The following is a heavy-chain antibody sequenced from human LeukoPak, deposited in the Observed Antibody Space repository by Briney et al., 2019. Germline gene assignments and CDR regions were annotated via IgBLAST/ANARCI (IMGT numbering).Heavy chain of an antibody. J-gene: IGHJ4*02. D-gene: IGHD2-21*02. CDR2: ISGSGGST. CDR3: AKDPKPIRAYCGGDCYSN. V-gene: IGHV3-23*01. CDR1: GFTFSSYC. Sequence: PGGSLRLSCAASGFTFSSYCMSWVRQAPGKGLEWVSAISGSGGSTYYADSVKGRFTISRDNSKNTLYLQMNSLRAEDTAVYYCAKDPKPIRAYCGGDCYSNWGQGTLVTVSS.